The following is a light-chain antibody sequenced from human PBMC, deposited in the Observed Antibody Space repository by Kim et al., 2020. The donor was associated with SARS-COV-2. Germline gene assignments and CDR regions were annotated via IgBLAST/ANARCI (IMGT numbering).Light chain of an antibody. J-gene: IGKJ2*01. CDR3: QQGNSVQYT. Sequence: DIQMIQSPSSVSASVGDRVTITCRASQDISTWLAWFQHKPGKVPKLLIYAAAKLQSGVPSRFSGSGSGTDFSLTISSLQPEDFATYYCQQGNSVQYTFGQGTKVDIK. V-gene: IGKV1-12*01. CDR1: QDISTW. CDR2: AAA.